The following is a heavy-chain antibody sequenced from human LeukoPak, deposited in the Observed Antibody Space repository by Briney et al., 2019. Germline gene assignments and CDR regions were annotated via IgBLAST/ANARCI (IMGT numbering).Heavy chain of an antibody. CDR2: INGESTFK. D-gene: IGHD1-7*01. CDR1: GFSFSSPG. J-gene: IGHJ3*02. CDR3: AKYQTGTWASYDSSDI. Sequence: GGSLRLSCTASGFSFSSPGMNWVRQAPGKGLEWVSSINGESTFKVYADSVKGRFTISRDNAKNSLYLQMNSLRAEDTAVYYCAKYQTGTWASYDSSDIWGQGTLVTVSS. V-gene: IGHV3-21*01.